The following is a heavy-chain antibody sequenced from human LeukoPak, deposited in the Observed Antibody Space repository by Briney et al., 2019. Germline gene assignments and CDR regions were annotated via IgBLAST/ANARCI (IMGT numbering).Heavy chain of an antibody. CDR3: ARDECAVAGDTPFDL. CDR2: IIPIFGTA. Sequence: SVKVSCKASGGTFSSYAISWVRQAPGQGLEWMGGIIPIFGTANYAQKFQGRVTITADESSSTAYMELSSLRSDGTAAYYCARDECAVAGDTPFDLWGRGTLVTVSS. D-gene: IGHD6-19*01. CDR1: GGTFSSYA. J-gene: IGHJ2*01. V-gene: IGHV1-69*13.